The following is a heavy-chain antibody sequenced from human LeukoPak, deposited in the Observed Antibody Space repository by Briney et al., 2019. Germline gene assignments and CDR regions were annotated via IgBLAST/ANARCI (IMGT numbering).Heavy chain of an antibody. J-gene: IGHJ4*02. D-gene: IGHD4-17*01. CDR3: AKESPYGDNRLYYFDY. V-gene: IGHV3-23*01. Sequence: GGSLRLSCAASGFTFSSYAMSWVRQAPGKGLEWVSAMSSTGGRTYYADSVKGRFTISRDNSRNTVYLQMNSLRAEDTAVYYCAKESPYGDNRLYYFDYWGQGTLVTVSS. CDR1: GFTFSSYA. CDR2: MSSTGGRT.